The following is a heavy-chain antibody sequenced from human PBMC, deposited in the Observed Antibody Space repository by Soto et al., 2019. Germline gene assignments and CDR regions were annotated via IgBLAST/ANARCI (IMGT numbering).Heavy chain of an antibody. CDR3: AGGHQLVANWLDP. CDR1: GFPFSDGY. V-gene: IGHV3-11*01. D-gene: IGHD6-6*01. Sequence: PAGSLTLSCAASGFPFSDGYMAWICQAPGKGLEEIANISSTGSTPYYADSVKGRFTISRDNAQNSLYLEMNNLRAEDTAVYYCAGGHQLVANWLDPWGQGILVTVSS. CDR2: ISSTGSTP. J-gene: IGHJ5*02.